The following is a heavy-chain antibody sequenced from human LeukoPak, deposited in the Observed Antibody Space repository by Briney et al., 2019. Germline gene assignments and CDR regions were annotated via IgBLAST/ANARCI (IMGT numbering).Heavy chain of an antibody. Sequence: GRSLRLSCAASGFTFSSYGMHWVRQAPGQGLEWVAVIWYDGSNKYYADSVKGRFTISRDNSKNTLYLQMNSLRAEDTAVYYCAREPPSGSYDWGQGTLVTVSS. V-gene: IGHV3-33*01. CDR3: AREPPSGSYD. CDR2: IWYDGSNK. CDR1: GFTFSSYG. J-gene: IGHJ4*02. D-gene: IGHD1-26*01.